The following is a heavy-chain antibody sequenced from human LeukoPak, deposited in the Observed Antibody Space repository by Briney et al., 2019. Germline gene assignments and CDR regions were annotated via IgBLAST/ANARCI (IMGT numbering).Heavy chain of an antibody. D-gene: IGHD3-10*01. Sequence: GGSLRLSCAASGFTVSSYAMSWVRHAPGKGLDGVSGTRGSGSSTYYADSVKGRFTISRDNSKNTLYLQINSLRAEDTAVYFCAKVALGPNGGDWGQGTLVTVSS. CDR2: TRGSGSST. CDR3: AKVALGPNGGD. CDR1: GFTVSSYA. V-gene: IGHV3-23*01. J-gene: IGHJ4*02.